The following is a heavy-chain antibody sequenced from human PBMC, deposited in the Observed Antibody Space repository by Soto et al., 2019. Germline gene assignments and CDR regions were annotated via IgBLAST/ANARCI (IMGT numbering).Heavy chain of an antibody. Sequence: AGGSLRLSCAASGFTFSSCGMHWVRQAPGKGLEWVAVISYDGSNKYYTDSVKGRFTISRDNSKSTLYLQMNSLRAEDTAVYYCAKDYRELMSNYDYWGQGTLVTVSS. J-gene: IGHJ4*02. D-gene: IGHD1-7*01. CDR1: GFTFSSCG. V-gene: IGHV3-30*18. CDR3: AKDYRELMSNYDY. CDR2: ISYDGSNK.